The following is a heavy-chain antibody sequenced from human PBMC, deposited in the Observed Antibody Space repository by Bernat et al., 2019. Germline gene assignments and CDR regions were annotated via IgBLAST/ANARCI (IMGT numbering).Heavy chain of an antibody. Sequence: EVQLVESGGGLVQPGGSLRLSCAASGFTFSSYAMHWVRQAPGKGLEYVSAISSNGGSTYYAQSMKGRFAISRDNSKNTMYLQMGSLRAEDMAVYYCARGSGAVAGTTDYWGQGTLVTVSS. V-gene: IGHV3-64*01. CDR3: ARGSGAVAGTTDY. CDR2: ISSNGGST. D-gene: IGHD6-19*01. J-gene: IGHJ4*02. CDR1: GFTFSSYA.